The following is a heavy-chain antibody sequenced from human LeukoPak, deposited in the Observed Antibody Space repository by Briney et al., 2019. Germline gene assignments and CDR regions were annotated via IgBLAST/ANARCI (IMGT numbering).Heavy chain of an antibody. D-gene: IGHD3-22*01. CDR3: AREPNHCSSGYYPLYCDG. J-gene: IGHJ4*02. CDR1: RYTFNSYS. V-gene: IGHV1-18*01. CDR2: ISAYNGNT. Sequence: ASVKVSCKPSRYTFNSYSISWGRQAPGQGLEWMGWISAYNGNTNYAQKLQGRVTMTTDTSTSTAYMELRSLRSDDTAVYYCAREPNHCSSGYYPLYCDGWGQGTLVTVSS.